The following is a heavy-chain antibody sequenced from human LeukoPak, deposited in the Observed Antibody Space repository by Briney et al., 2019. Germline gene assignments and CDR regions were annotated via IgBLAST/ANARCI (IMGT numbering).Heavy chain of an antibody. CDR3: ARESSWVNEAFDI. CDR1: GGSISSSSYY. CDR2: IYYSGST. D-gene: IGHD1-26*01. V-gene: IGHV4-39*07. Sequence: SETLSLTCTVSGGSISSSSYYWGWIRQPPGKGLEWSGSIYYSGSTYYNPSLKSRVTISVDTSKNQFSLKLSSVTAADTAVYYCARESSWVNEAFDIWGQGTMVTVSS. J-gene: IGHJ3*02.